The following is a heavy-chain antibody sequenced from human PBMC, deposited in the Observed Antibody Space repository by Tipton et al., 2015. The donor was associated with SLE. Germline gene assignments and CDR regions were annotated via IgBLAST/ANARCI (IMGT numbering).Heavy chain of an antibody. Sequence: QLVQSGGGLVKPGGSLRLSCAASGFTFSIAWVSWVRQAPGKGLEWVANIKQDGSEIYYVDSVKGRFTISRDNAKNSLYLQMNSLRVEDTALYYCATDGASFEYWGQGTLVIVSS. D-gene: IGHD3-10*01. CDR1: GFTFSIAW. CDR3: ATDGASFEY. CDR2: IKQDGSEI. V-gene: IGHV3-7*01. J-gene: IGHJ4*02.